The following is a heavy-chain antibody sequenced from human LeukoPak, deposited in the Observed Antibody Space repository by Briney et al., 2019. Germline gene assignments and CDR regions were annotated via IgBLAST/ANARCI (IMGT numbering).Heavy chain of an antibody. D-gene: IGHD3-10*01. V-gene: IGHV4-59*08. CDR2: IYYSGST. CDR3: ARHYGSGSSHFDY. CDR1: GGSVSSYY. Sequence: QTSETLSLTCTVSGGSVSSYYWSWIRQPPGKGLEWIGYIYYSGSTNYNPSLKSRVTISVDTSKNQFSLKLSSVTAADTAVYYCARHYGSGSSHFDYWGQGTLVTVFS. J-gene: IGHJ4*02.